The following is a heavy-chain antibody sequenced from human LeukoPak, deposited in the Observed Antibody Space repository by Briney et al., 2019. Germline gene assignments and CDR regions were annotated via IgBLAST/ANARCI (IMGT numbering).Heavy chain of an antibody. CDR1: GGSFSGYY. CDR2: INHSGST. J-gene: IGHJ4*02. V-gene: IGHV4-34*01. Sequence: SETLSLTCAVYGGSFSGYYWSWIRQPPGKGREWIGEINHSGSTNYNPSLKSRVTISVDTSKNQFSLKLSSVPAADTAVYYCASTVATALDYWGQGTLVTVSS. CDR3: ASTVATALDY. D-gene: IGHD6-19*01.